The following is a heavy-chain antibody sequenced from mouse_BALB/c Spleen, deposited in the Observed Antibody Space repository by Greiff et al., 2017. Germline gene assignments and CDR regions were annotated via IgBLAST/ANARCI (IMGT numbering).Heavy chain of an antibody. CDR1: GFTFSSYT. D-gene: IGHD1-1*01. Sequence: EVKVEESGGGLVQPGGSLKLSCAASGFTFSSYTMSWVRQTPEKRLEWVAYISNGGGSTYYPDTVKGRFTISRDNAKNTLYLQMSSLKSEDTAMYYCARGTTVVANDAMDYWGQGTSVTVSS. CDR2: ISNGGGST. J-gene: IGHJ4*01. V-gene: IGHV5-12-2*01. CDR3: ARGTTVVANDAMDY.